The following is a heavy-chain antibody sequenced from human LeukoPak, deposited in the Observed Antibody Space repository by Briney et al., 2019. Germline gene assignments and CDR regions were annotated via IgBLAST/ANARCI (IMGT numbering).Heavy chain of an antibody. V-gene: IGHV3-21*04. J-gene: IGHJ5*02. CDR2: ISSSSSYI. CDR3: AKDLWFDP. Sequence: PSETLSLTCAVYGGSFSGYYWSWIRQAPGKGLEWVSSISSSSSYIYYADSVKGRFTISRDNAKNSLYLQMNSLRAEDTAVYYCAKDLWFDPWGQGTLVTVSS. CDR1: GGSFSGYY.